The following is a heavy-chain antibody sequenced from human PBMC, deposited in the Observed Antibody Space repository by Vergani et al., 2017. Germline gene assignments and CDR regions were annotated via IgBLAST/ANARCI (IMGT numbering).Heavy chain of an antibody. CDR3: AREEVDYYDSRGGAFDI. J-gene: IGHJ3*02. CDR2: IYHSGST. V-gene: IGHV4-30-2*01. CDR1: GGSISSGGYS. Sequence: QVQLQESGPGLVKPSQTLSLTCTVSGGSISSGGYSWSWIRQPPGKGLEWIGYIYHSGSTYYNPSLKSRVTISVDRSKNQFSLKLSSVTAADTAVYYCAREEVDYYDSRGGAFDIWGQGTMVTVSS. D-gene: IGHD3-22*01.